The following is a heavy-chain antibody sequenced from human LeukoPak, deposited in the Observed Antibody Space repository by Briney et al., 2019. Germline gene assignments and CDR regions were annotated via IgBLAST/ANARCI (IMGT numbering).Heavy chain of an antibody. CDR3: TANDTYYYDSSGYFQPFDC. V-gene: IGHV3-15*01. J-gene: IGHJ4*02. D-gene: IGHD3-22*01. CDR1: GFTFSNGW. CDR2: IKSKSDGETT. Sequence: PGGSLRLSCAASGFTFSNGWMNWVRQAPGKGLEWVGRIKSKSDGETTDYAAPVKGRFIISRDDSKNTLYLQMNSLKTEHTAVYYCTANDTYYYDSSGYFQPFDCWGQGTLVTVSS.